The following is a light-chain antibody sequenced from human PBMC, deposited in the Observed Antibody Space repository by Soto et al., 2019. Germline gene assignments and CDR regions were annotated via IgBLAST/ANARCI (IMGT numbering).Light chain of an antibody. J-gene: IGLJ2*01. V-gene: IGLV2-14*03. CDR2: DVS. CDR1: SSDIGNYNY. Sequence: QSALTQPASVSGSPGQSITISCTGTSSDIGNYNYVSWYQQHPGKAPKLMIYDVSNRPSGVSNRFSGSKSGNTASLTISGLQAEDEADYYCSSYTSRTTFELFGGGTKLTVL. CDR3: SSYTSRTTFEL.